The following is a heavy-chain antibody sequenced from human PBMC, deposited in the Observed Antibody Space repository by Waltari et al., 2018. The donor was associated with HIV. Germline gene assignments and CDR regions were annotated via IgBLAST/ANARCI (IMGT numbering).Heavy chain of an antibody. CDR1: GGSISNYY. Sequence: QVQLQESGPGLVKPSETLSLTCTVSGGSISNYYWSWIRQPAGKGLEWIGRIYTSGSTNYNPSLKSRVTMSVDTSKNQFSLKLSSVTAADTAVYYCARDRNYYDSSGLDAFDIWGQGTMVTVSS. CDR2: IYTSGST. V-gene: IGHV4-4*07. D-gene: IGHD3-22*01. J-gene: IGHJ3*02. CDR3: ARDRNYYDSSGLDAFDI.